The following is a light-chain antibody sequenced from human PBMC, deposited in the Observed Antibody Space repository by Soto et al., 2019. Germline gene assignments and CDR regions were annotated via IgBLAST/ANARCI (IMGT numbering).Light chain of an antibody. Sequence: EIVLTQSPATLSLSPGERATLSCRASQSINIYLAWYQQKPGQAPRLLISDASNRATGIPARFSGSGSGTDFTLTISSLEPEDFAVYYCLQRKSWPITFGQGTRLEIK. CDR1: QSINIY. CDR3: LQRKSWPIT. J-gene: IGKJ5*01. CDR2: DAS. V-gene: IGKV3-11*01.